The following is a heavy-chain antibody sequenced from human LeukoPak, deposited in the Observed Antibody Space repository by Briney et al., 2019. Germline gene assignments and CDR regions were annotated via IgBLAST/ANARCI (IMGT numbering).Heavy chain of an antibody. CDR3: ARVYYDLDAFDV. CDR2: INPSGGST. V-gene: IGHV1-46*01. D-gene: IGHD3-3*01. J-gene: IGHJ3*01. Sequence: ASVKVSCKASGYTFTSYYMHWVRQAPGQGLEWMGIINPSGGSTSYAQKFQGRVTMTRDMSTSTVYMELSSLRSEDTAVYYCARVYYDLDAFDVWGQGTMVTVSS. CDR1: GYTFTSYY.